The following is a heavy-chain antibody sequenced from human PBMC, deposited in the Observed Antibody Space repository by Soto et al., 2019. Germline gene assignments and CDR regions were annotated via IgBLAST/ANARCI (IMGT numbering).Heavy chain of an antibody. CDR1: GFTFDDFA. V-gene: IGHV3-43*01. Sequence: EVRLVESGGVVVQPGGSLRLSCAASGFTFDDFAMHWVRQVPGKGLEWVSLITWDGHKTYYADSVKGRFNISIDNNINSLFLQMTSLTSEATALYYCAPDLSYSGASAYYHYGMDVWGQGTTVTVSS. J-gene: IGHJ6*02. D-gene: IGHD1-26*01. CDR3: APDLSYSGASAYYHYGMDV. CDR2: ITWDGHKT.